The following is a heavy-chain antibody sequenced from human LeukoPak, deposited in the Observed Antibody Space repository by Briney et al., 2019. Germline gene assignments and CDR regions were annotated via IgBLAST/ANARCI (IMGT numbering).Heavy chain of an antibody. Sequence: GGSLRLSCAASGFTYEDHAMHWVRLAPGKGLEWVSLISGDGSITHYADSVRGRFTISRDNSKNALYLQMNSLRIEDTAFYYCGKDLWRRYYYGGDVWGQGTTVTVSS. CDR1: GFTYEDHA. CDR2: ISGDGSIT. V-gene: IGHV3-43*02. J-gene: IGHJ6*02. D-gene: IGHD2-21*01. CDR3: GKDLWRRYYYGGDV.